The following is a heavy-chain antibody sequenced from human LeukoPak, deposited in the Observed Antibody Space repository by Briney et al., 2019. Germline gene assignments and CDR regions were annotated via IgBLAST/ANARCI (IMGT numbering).Heavy chain of an antibody. D-gene: IGHD5-12*01. CDR3: ARGFRKGYSGYDLYFFDY. CDR1: GYTFSGYY. Sequence: ASVKVSCKASGYTFSGYYMHWVRQAPGQGLEWMGRINPNSGGTNYAQKFQGRVTMTRDTSIRTAYMELSRLRSDDTAVYYCARGFRKGYSGYDLYFFDYWGQGTLVTVSS. J-gene: IGHJ4*02. CDR2: INPNSGGT. V-gene: IGHV1-2*06.